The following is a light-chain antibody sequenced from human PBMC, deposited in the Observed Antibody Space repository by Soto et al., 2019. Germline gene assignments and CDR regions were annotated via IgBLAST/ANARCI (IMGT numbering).Light chain of an antibody. Sequence: AIQMTQFPASLSASVGDRVTITCRASQGIRDELAWYQQKPQKAPKVLIFEAAGLESGVSSRFRGSGSGTEFTLTISSLQPDDLATYYCQQYNSYPLTFGGGTKVEL. CDR2: EAA. V-gene: IGKV1-13*02. CDR3: QQYNSYPLT. CDR1: QGIRDE. J-gene: IGKJ4*01.